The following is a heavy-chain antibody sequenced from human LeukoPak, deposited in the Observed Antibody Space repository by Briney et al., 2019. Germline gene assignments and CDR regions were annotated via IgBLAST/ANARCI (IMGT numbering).Heavy chain of an antibody. Sequence: GGSLRLSCAASGFIFDDYAMHWVRQAPGKGLEWVSLISGDGITTYYADSVKGRFTISRDNAKNSLYLQMNSLRAEDTAVYYCAREPGDSSGWSEWGQGTLVTVSS. CDR3: AREPGDSSGWSE. CDR1: GFIFDDYA. CDR2: ISGDGITT. V-gene: IGHV3-43*02. D-gene: IGHD6-19*01. J-gene: IGHJ4*02.